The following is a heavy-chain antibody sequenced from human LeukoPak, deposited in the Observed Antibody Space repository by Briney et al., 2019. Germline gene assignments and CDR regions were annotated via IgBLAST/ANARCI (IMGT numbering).Heavy chain of an antibody. CDR3: ARDQLKTGSYFDY. CDR2: ISSSSSYM. Sequence: GGSLRLSCAASGFTFSSYSMNWVRQAPGKGLGWVSSISSSSSYMYYADSVKGRFTISRDNAKNSLYLQMNSLRAEDTAVYYCARDQLKTGSYFDYWGQGTLVTVSS. CDR1: GFTFSSYS. V-gene: IGHV3-21*01. D-gene: IGHD3-10*01. J-gene: IGHJ4*02.